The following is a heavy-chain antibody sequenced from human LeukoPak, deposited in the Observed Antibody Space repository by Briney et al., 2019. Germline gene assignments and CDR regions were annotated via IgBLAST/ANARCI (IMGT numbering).Heavy chain of an antibody. D-gene: IGHD2/OR15-2a*01. CDR2: IYTSGSI. CDR1: GGSISGYY. CDR3: ARDLQEYKYSSYYYYMDV. V-gene: IGHV4-4*07. J-gene: IGHJ6*03. Sequence: SETLSLTCTVSGGSISGYYWSWIRRPAGKGLEWIGRIYTSGSINYNPSLKSRVTMSVDTSKNQFSLKLSSVTAADTAIYYCARDLQEYKYSSYYYYMDVWGKGTTVTVSS.